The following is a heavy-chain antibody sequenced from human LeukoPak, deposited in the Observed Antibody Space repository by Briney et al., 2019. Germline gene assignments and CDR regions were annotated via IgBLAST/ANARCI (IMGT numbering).Heavy chain of an antibody. J-gene: IGHJ4*02. D-gene: IGHD2-15*01. Sequence: PSETLSLTCAVYGGSFSGYYWSWIRQPPGKGLEWIGYIYHSGSTYYNPSLKSRVTISVDRSKNQFSLKLSSVTAADTAVYYCARGGGLLLLDYWGQGTLVTVSS. V-gene: IGHV4-34*01. CDR1: GGSFSGYY. CDR2: IYHSGST. CDR3: ARGGGLLLLDY.